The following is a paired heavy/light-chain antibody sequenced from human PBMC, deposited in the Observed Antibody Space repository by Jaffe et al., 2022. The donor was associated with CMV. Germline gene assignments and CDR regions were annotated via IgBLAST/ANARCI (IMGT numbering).Heavy chain of an antibody. CDR2: IFSNEEK. Sequence: QVTLKESGPVLVKPTETLTLTCTVSGFSLSHFRMGVSWIRQPPGKALEWLAHIFSNEEKSYSTSLKNRLTISKDTSKSQVVLTMTNMDPVDTATYYCARLLRSFGELSTDYSMDVWGKGATVSVSS. CDR1: GFSLSHFRMG. D-gene: IGHD3-10*01. CDR3: ARLLRSFGELSTDYSMDV. J-gene: IGHJ6*04. V-gene: IGHV2-26*01.
Light chain of an antibody. J-gene: IGLJ3*02. Sequence: QSVLTQPPSASGTPGQRVTISCSGSSPNIGGNTVNWYQQLPGTAPKLLIFNNNQRPSGVPDRFSGSKSDTSASLAISGLQSEDEADYFCAAWDDRLDGPVFGGGTKLTVL. CDR1: SPNIGGNT. V-gene: IGLV1-44*01. CDR2: NNN. CDR3: AAWDDRLDGPV.